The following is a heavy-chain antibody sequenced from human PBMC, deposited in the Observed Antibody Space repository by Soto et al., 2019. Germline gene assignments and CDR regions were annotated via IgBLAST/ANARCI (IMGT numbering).Heavy chain of an antibody. CDR1: GFTFSDYY. D-gene: IGHD6-6*01. Sequence: QVQLVESGGGLVKPGGSLRLSCEASGFTFSDYYMHWIRQAPGKGLEWVSYISSGAITIYYADSVKGRFTIPRDNAKNSLYLQMNSRRAEDPALYYCAGQYSSSSVEFWGQGTLVTVSS. CDR2: ISSGAITI. J-gene: IGHJ4*02. CDR3: AGQYSSSSVEF. V-gene: IGHV3-11*01.